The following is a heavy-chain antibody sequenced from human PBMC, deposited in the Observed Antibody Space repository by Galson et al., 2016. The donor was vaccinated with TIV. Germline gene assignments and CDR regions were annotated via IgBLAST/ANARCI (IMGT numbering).Heavy chain of an antibody. CDR1: GDTFSSYP. J-gene: IGHJ6*02. D-gene: IGHD5-18*01. Sequence: SVKDSCKASGDTFSSYPFNWVRQAPGQGLEWVGGFIPLFGTANYAQRFQGRVTISADESTSTLYMEVRSLRSEDTAVYYCAKDRNTAMDTYHYYYGMDVRGQGTTVIVSS. CDR3: AKDRNTAMDTYHYYYGMDV. CDR2: FIPLFGTA. V-gene: IGHV1-69*13.